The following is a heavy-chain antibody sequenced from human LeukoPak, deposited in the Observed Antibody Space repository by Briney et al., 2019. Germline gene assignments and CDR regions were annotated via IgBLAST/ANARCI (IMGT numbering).Heavy chain of an antibody. V-gene: IGHV4-30-4*01. CDR3: ARGAGYYDILTGLILNYYGMDV. CDR1: GGSISSGDYY. J-gene: IGHJ6*02. Sequence: SQTLSLTCTVSGGSISSGDYYWSWARQPPGKGLVWIGYIYYRGSTYYNPSLESRVTISVDTSTNQFSLKLSSVTAADTAVYYCARGAGYYDILTGLILNYYGMDVWGQGTTVTVSS. CDR2: IYYRGST. D-gene: IGHD3-9*01.